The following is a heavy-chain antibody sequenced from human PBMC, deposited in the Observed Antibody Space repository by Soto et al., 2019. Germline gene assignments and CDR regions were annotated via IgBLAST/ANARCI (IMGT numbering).Heavy chain of an antibody. CDR3: AKAATVAVAGLFDY. Sequence: PGGSLRLSCAASGFTFSRYAMSWVRQAPGKGMEWVSAISGSGGSTYYADSVKGRFTISRDNSKNTRYLQMNSLRAEDTAVYYCAKAATVAVAGLFDYWRQGTLVTVSS. CDR2: ISGSGGST. D-gene: IGHD6-19*01. V-gene: IGHV3-23*01. CDR1: GFTFSRYA. J-gene: IGHJ4*02.